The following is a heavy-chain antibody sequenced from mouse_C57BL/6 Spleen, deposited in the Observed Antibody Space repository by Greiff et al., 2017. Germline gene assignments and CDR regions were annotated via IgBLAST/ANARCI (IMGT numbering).Heavy chain of an antibody. D-gene: IGHD2-4*01. V-gene: IGHV1-4*01. CDR2: INPSSGYT. Sequence: QVQLQQSGAELARPGASVKMSCKASGYTFTRYTMHWVKQRPGQGLEWIGYINPSSGYTKYNQKFKDKATLTADKSSSTAYMQLSSLTSEDSAVYYCARSDWAYWGQGTLVTVSA. J-gene: IGHJ3*01. CDR1: GYTFTRYT. CDR3: ARSDWAY.